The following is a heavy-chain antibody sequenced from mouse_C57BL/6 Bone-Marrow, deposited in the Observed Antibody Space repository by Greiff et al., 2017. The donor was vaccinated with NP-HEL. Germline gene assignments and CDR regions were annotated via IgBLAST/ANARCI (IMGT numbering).Heavy chain of an antibody. CDR3: ARCYYGSSYGFAY. V-gene: IGHV1-64*01. D-gene: IGHD1-1*01. Sequence: QVQLQQPGAELVKPGASVKLSCKASGYTFTSYWMHWVKQRPGQGLEWIGMIHPNSGSTNYNEKFKSKATLTVDKSSSTAYMQLSSLTSEDSAVYYCARCYYGSSYGFAYWGQGTLVTVSA. CDR1: GYTFTSYW. CDR2: IHPNSGST. J-gene: IGHJ3*01.